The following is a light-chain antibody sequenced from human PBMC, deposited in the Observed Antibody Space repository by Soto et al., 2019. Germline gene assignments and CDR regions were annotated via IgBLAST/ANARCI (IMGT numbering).Light chain of an antibody. Sequence: DIQMTQSPSTLSASVGDRVTITCWASQSIGSWLAWNQQKPGRAPKLLIYKASSLESGVPSRFSGSGSGTEFTLTISSLQPDDFATYFCQQYNSYPWTFGQGTKVEIK. CDR3: QQYNSYPWT. J-gene: IGKJ1*01. V-gene: IGKV1-5*03. CDR1: QSIGSW. CDR2: KAS.